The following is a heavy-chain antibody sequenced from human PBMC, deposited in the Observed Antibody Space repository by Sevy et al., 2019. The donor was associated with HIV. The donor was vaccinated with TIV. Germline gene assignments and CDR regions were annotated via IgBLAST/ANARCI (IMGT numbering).Heavy chain of an antibody. CDR2: ISHDGSKK. J-gene: IGHJ6*02. Sequence: QLGGSLRLSCAASGFIFDYYGMHWVRQAPGKGLEWVALISHDGSKKYYAASVKGRFPISRDNSKNTLYLQMNTLRRDDTAAYFCTKDPPVYGDFPYGMDVWGQGTTVTVPS. D-gene: IGHD4-17*01. CDR1: GFIFDYYG. CDR3: TKDPPVYGDFPYGMDV. V-gene: IGHV3-30*18.